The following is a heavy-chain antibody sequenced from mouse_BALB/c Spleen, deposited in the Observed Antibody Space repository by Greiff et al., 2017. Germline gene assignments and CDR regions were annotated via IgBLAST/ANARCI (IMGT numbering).Heavy chain of an antibody. D-gene: IGHD1-1*02. CDR2: IGPGSGST. CDR1: GYTFTSYW. CDR3: ARLVGRGYFDY. V-gene: IGHV1S41*01. Sequence: DLVKPGASVKLSCKASGYTFTSYWINWIKQRPGQGLEWIGRIGPGSGSTYYNEMFKGKVTLTVDTSSSTAYIQLSSLSSEDTAVYFCARLVGRGYFDYWGQGTTLTVSS. J-gene: IGHJ2*01.